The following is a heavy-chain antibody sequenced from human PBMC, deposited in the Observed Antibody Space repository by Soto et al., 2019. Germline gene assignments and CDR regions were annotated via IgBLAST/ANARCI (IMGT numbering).Heavy chain of an antibody. CDR2: IIPILGIA. D-gene: IGHD6-19*01. CDR3: ARGQQLDRSGWSYVDWFDP. J-gene: IGHJ5*02. CDR1: GGTFSSYT. V-gene: IGHV1-69*02. Sequence: GKVSCKASGGTFSSYTISWVRQAPGQGLEWMGRIIPILGIANYAQKFQGRVTITADKSTSTAYMELSSLRSEDTAVYYCARGQQLDRSGWSYVDWFDPWGQGTLVTVSS.